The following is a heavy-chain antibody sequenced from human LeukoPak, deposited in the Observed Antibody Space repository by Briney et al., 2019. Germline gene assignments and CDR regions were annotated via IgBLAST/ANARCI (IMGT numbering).Heavy chain of an antibody. CDR2: ISHTGNT. D-gene: IGHD1-1*01. CDR1: DVSFTNYY. V-gene: IGHV4-34*01. J-gene: IGHJ4*02. CDR3: ARGPGHSFKY. Sequence: SETLSLTCAVSDVSFTNYYWTWIRQSPGKGLEWLGEISHTGNTHYNPSPKSRVTVSVDISADMSTTRVSLNLKSVTAADTAIYYCARGPGHSFKYWGQGTRVTVSS.